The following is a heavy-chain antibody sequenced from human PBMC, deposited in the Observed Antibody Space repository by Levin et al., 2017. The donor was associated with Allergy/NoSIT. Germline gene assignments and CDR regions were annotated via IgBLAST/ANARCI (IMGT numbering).Heavy chain of an antibody. CDR1: GGSITSSSYY. CDR2: IYYSRST. CDR3: ASHYYDSSGLNFDY. V-gene: IGHV4-39*01. D-gene: IGHD3-22*01. Sequence: SETLSLTCTVSGGSITSSSYYWGWIRQPPGKGLEWIGSIYYSRSTYYNPSLKSRVTISVDTSKNQFSLKLSSVTAADTAVYYCASHYYDSSGLNFDYWGQGTLVTVSS. J-gene: IGHJ4*02.